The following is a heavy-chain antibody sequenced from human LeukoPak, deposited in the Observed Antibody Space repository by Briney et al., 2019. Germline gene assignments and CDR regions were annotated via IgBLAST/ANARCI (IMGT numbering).Heavy chain of an antibody. CDR1: GFSFSSYS. Sequence: GGSLRLSCEASGFSFSSYSMNWVRQAPGKGLVWVSRINSDGSSTSYADSVKGRFTISRDNAKNTLYLQMNSLRAEDTAVYYCARAERSLVVTANSLDYWGQGTLVTVSS. D-gene: IGHD2-21*02. CDR3: ARAERSLVVTANSLDY. V-gene: IGHV3-74*01. CDR2: INSDGSST. J-gene: IGHJ4*02.